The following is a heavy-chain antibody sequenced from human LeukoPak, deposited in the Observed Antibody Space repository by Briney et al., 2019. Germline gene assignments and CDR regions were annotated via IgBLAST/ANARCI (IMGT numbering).Heavy chain of an antibody. CDR3: ARDHVRFLECPAGPVWFDP. CDR1: GVTFSSYA. D-gene: IGHD3-3*01. Sequence: SVKVSCKASGVTFSSYAISWVRQAPGQGLEWMGGIIPIFGTANYAQKFQGRVTITTDESTSTAYMELSSLRSEDTAVYYCARDHVRFLECPAGPVWFDPWGQGTLVTVSS. CDR2: IIPIFGTA. V-gene: IGHV1-69*05. J-gene: IGHJ5*02.